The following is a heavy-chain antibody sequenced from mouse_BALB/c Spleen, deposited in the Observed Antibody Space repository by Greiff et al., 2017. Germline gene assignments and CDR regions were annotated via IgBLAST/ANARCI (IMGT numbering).Heavy chain of an antibody. D-gene: IGHD2-4*01. CDR2: IRSKSNNYAT. CDR1: GFTFNTYA. V-gene: IGHV10-1*02. Sequence: EVQRVESGGGLVQPKGSLKLSCAASGFTFNTYAMNWVRQAPGKGLEWVARIRSKSNNYATYYADSVKDRFTISRDDSQSMLYLQMNNLKTEDTAMYYCVRHRYYDESYWYFDVWGAGTTVTVSS. CDR3: VRHRYYDESYWYFDV. J-gene: IGHJ1*01.